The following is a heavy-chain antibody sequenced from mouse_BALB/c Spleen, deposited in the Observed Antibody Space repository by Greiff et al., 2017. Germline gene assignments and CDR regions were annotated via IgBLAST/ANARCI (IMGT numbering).Heavy chain of an antibody. J-gene: IGHJ1*01. CDR3: ARGGYYDDDGVYWYFDV. D-gene: IGHD2-4*01. Sequence: VLGVESGAELVKPGASVKMSCKAFGYTFTTYPIEWMKQNHGKSLEWIGNFHPYNDDTKYNEKFKGKAKLTVEKSSCSVYLELSRLTSYDSAVLYCARGGYYDDDGVYWYFDVWGAGTTVTVSS. V-gene: IGHV1-47*01. CDR1: GYTFTTYP. CDR2: FHPYNDDT.